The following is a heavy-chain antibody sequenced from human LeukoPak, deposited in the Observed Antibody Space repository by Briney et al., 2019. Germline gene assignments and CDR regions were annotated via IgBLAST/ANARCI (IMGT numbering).Heavy chain of an antibody. CDR2: IIPIFGTA. Sequence: SVKVSCKASGGTFSSYAISWVRQAPGQGLEWMGGIIPIFGTANYAQKFQGRVTITTDESTSTAYMELSSLRSEDTAVSYCVVDCTNGVCYEGYNWFDPWGQGTLVTVSS. CDR3: VVDCTNGVCYEGYNWFDP. V-gene: IGHV1-69*05. J-gene: IGHJ5*02. D-gene: IGHD2-8*01. CDR1: GGTFSSYA.